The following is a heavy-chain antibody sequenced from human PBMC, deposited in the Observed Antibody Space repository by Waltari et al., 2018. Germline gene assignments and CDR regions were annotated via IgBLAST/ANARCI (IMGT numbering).Heavy chain of an antibody. CDR2: IWYDGSNK. J-gene: IGHJ6*02. D-gene: IGHD6-13*01. Sequence: QVQLVESGGGVVQPGRSLRLSCAASGFTFSSYGMHWVRQAPGKGLGWVAVIWYDGSNKYYADSVKGRFTISRDNSKNTLYLQMNSLRAEDTAVYYCARDQDSSSYYYYYYGMDVWGQGTTVTVSS. CDR1: GFTFSSYG. CDR3: ARDQDSSSYYYYYYGMDV. V-gene: IGHV3-33*01.